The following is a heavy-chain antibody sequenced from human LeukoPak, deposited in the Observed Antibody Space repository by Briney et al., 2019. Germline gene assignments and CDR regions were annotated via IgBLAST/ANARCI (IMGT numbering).Heavy chain of an antibody. CDR3: AGLLAAAGTGY. CDR2: ISGSGGST. CDR1: GFTFSSYA. J-gene: IGHJ4*02. Sequence: GGSLRLSCAASGFTFSSYAMSWVRQAPGKGLEWVSAISGSGGSTYYADSVKGRFTISRDNSKNTLYLQMNSLRAEDTAVYYCAGLLAAAGTGYWGQGTLVTVSS. D-gene: IGHD6-13*01. V-gene: IGHV3-23*01.